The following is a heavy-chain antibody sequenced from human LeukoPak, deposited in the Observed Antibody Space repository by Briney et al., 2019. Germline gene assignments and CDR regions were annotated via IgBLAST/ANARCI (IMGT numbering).Heavy chain of an antibody. Sequence: GASVKVSCKASGGTFSSYAISWVRQAPGQGLEWMGGIIPIVGTANYAQKFQGRVTITADESTSTAYMELSSLRSEDTAVYYCARGLGYCSSTSCPSYYYYGMDVWGQGTTITVSS. CDR2: IIPIVGTA. V-gene: IGHV1-69*13. CDR1: GGTFSSYA. CDR3: ARGLGYCSSTSCPSYYYYGMDV. D-gene: IGHD2-2*01. J-gene: IGHJ6*02.